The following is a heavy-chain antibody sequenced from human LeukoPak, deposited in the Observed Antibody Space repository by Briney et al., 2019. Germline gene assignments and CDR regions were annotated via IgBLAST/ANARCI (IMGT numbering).Heavy chain of an antibody. V-gene: IGHV3-30*03. D-gene: IGHD4-23*01. CDR3: ARGYGGNFAAFDI. Sequence: PGGSLRLSCLASGFTFRSFGKHWVRQAPGTGLEWVALISYDGSNKNYADSVKGRFTISRDNSKNILYLQMNSLRVEDTAVYFCARGYGGNFAAFDIWGQGTMVTVSS. CDR1: GFTFRSFG. J-gene: IGHJ3*02. CDR2: ISYDGSNK.